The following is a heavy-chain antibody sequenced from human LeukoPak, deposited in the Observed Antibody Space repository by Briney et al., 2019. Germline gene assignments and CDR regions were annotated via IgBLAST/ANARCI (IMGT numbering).Heavy chain of an antibody. CDR3: ASGRRPYYFDY. CDR1: GFTFSDYY. J-gene: IGHJ4*02. CDR2: ISSSGSTI. V-gene: IGHV3-11*01. Sequence: GGSLRLSCAASGFTFSDYYMSWIRQAPGKGLEWVSYISSSGSTIYYADSVKGRFTISRDNTKNSLYLQMNSLRAEDTAVYYCASGRRPYYFDYWGQGTLVTVSS.